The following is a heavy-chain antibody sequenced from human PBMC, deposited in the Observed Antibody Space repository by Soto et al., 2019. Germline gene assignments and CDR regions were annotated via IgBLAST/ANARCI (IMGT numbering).Heavy chain of an antibody. J-gene: IGHJ4*02. D-gene: IGHD4-17*01. CDR2: ISSSSSTI. V-gene: IGHV3-48*02. CDR1: GFTFSSYS. CDR3: ARDLIDYGDYEPFSY. Sequence: PGGFLRLSCAGSGFTFSSYSMNWVRQAPGKGLEWVSYISSSSSTIYYADSVKGRFTISRDNAKNSLYLQMNSLRDEDTAVYYCARDLIDYGDYEPFSYWGQGTLVTVSS.